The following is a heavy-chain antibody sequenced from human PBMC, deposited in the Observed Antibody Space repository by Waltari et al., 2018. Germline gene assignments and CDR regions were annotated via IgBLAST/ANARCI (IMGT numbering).Heavy chain of an antibody. CDR1: GFTFSSYA. D-gene: IGHD3-22*01. CDR2: ISGSGGST. Sequence: EVQLLESGGGLVQPGGSLRLSCAASGFTFSSYAMSWVRQAPGKGLEWVSAISGSGGSTYYADSVKGRFTISRANSKNTLYLQMNSLRAEDTAVYYCARATRITMIVVVIGAFDIWGQGTMVTVSS. J-gene: IGHJ3*02. V-gene: IGHV3-23*01. CDR3: ARATRITMIVVVIGAFDI.